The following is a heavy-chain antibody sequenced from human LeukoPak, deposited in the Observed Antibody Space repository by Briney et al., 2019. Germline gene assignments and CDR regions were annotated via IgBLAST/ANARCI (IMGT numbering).Heavy chain of an antibody. CDR2: ISDSGGST. Sequence: PGGSLRLSCAASGFTFSNYDMSWVRQAPGKGLEWVSSISDSGGSTYYADSVKGRFTISRDNSKNTLYLQMTNLRAADTAVYQCAKDQVYMGSGSYLDYWGQGTLVTVSS. D-gene: IGHD1-26*01. J-gene: IGHJ4*02. CDR1: GFTFSNYD. V-gene: IGHV3-23*01. CDR3: AKDQVYMGSGSYLDY.